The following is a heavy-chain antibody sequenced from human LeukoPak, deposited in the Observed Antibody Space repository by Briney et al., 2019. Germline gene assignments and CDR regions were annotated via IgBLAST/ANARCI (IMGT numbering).Heavy chain of an antibody. Sequence: GGSLRLSCAASGFTFSNAWMSWVRQAPGKGLEWVGRIKRKTDGGTTDYAAPVKGRFTISRDDSKNTLYLQMNSLKTEDTAVYYCTTTGTALLWFGESGPGPDYWGQGTLVTVSS. V-gene: IGHV3-15*01. CDR2: IKRKTDGGTT. CDR1: GFTFSNAW. CDR3: TTTGTALLWFGESGPGPDY. D-gene: IGHD3-10*01. J-gene: IGHJ4*02.